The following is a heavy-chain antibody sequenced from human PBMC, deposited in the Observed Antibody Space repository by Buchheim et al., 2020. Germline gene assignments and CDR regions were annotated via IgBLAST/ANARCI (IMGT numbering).Heavy chain of an antibody. CDR2: IYYSGSA. CDR1: GGSISSASYY. D-gene: IGHD2-21*01. V-gene: IGHV4-39*01. J-gene: IGHJ4*02. Sequence: QLQLQESGPGLVKPSETLSLTCTVSGGSISSASYYWGWIRQPPGKGLEWIGSIYYSGSAYNNPSLKSRVIISVDTSKNQFSLKLSSVTAADTAVYYCARQNCGGYLNSGEMDYWGQGTL. CDR3: ARQNCGGYLNSGEMDY.